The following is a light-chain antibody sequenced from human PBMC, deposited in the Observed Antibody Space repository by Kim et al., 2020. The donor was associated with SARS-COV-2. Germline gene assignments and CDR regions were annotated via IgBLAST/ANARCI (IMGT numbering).Light chain of an antibody. J-gene: IGLJ2*01. Sequence: SYELTQPPSVSVSPGQTASITCSGDKLGDKYACWYQQKPGQSPVLDIYQDSKRPSGNPERFSGSNSGNTATLTISGTQAMDEADYYCQACDSSTVVFGGGIQLTVL. V-gene: IGLV3-1*01. CDR1: KLGDKY. CDR3: QACDSSTVV. CDR2: QDS.